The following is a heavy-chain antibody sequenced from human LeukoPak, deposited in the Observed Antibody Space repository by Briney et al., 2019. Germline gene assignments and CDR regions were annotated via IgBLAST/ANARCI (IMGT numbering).Heavy chain of an antibody. CDR3: AKGVPRGNYYDLEDYFDY. V-gene: IGHV3-30*18. CDR1: GFTFSSYG. D-gene: IGHD3-22*01. Sequence: GGSLRLSCAASGFTFSSYGMHWVRQAPGKGLEWVAVISYDGSNKYYADSVKGRFTISRDNSKNTLYLQMNSLRAEDTAVYYCAKGVPRGNYYDLEDYFDYWGQGTLVTVSS. J-gene: IGHJ4*02. CDR2: ISYDGSNK.